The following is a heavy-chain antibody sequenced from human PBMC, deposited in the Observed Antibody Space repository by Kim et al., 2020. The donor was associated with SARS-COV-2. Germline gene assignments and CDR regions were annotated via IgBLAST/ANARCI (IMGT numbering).Heavy chain of an antibody. CDR1: GFTFSSYG. CDR2: ISYDGSNK. J-gene: IGHJ6*02. V-gene: IGHV3-30*03. CDR3: ATAMATRGGGYGMDV. Sequence: GGSLRLSCAASGFTFSSYGMHWVRQAPGKGLEWVAVISYDGSNKYYADSVKGRFTISRDNSKNTLYLQMNSLRAEDTAVYYCATAMATRGGGYGMDVWGQGTTVTVSS. D-gene: IGHD2-2*01.